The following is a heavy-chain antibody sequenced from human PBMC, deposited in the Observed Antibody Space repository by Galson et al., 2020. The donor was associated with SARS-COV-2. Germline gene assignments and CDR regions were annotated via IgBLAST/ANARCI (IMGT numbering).Heavy chain of an antibody. V-gene: IGHV4-61*08. Sequence: SETLSLTCTVSGGSVTSGDYYWSWIRQPPGKGLEWIGYIYYSGGTNYNPSLKTRVTISVDTSKNQFSLKLSSVTAADTGVDDCASGYSSSGHIWGRGTLVTGCS. D-gene: IGHD6-13*01. CDR1: GGSVTSGDYY. CDR2: IYYSGGT. J-gene: IGHJ4*02. CDR3: ASGYSSSGHI.